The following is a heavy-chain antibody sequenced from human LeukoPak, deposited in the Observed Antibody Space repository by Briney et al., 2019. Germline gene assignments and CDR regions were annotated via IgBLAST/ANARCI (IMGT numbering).Heavy chain of an antibody. Sequence: PSVTLSLTCSVSGVSISSAGYYWSWIRQPAGRGLEWIGRIYPSGTTHYNPSLESRVTIALDTSKNQFTLKPNSVTAADTAVYYCARDKGLYAYFFDYWGQGTLVSVSS. V-gene: IGHV4-61*02. CDR1: GVSISSAGYY. D-gene: IGHD2-2*01. J-gene: IGHJ4*02. CDR2: IYPSGTT. CDR3: ARDKGLYAYFFDY.